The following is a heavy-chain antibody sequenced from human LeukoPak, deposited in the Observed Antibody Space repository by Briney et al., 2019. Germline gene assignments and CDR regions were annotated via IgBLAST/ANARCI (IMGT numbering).Heavy chain of an antibody. J-gene: IGHJ5*02. CDR1: GYTFTSYD. V-gene: IGHV1-8*01. CDR3: ARFSSSWSTGFDP. Sequence: ASVKVSCKASGYTFTSYDVHWVRQATGQGLEWMGWLNPNSGNTGYAQKFQGRVTMTRNTSISTAYMELSSLRSEDTAVYYCARFSSSWSTGFDPWGQGTLVTVSS. CDR2: LNPNSGNT. D-gene: IGHD6-13*01.